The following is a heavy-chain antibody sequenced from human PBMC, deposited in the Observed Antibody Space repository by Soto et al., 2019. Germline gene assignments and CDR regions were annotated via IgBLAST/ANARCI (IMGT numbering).Heavy chain of an antibody. CDR2: ISGSGGST. J-gene: IGHJ4*02. CDR3: AKDWYYYDSSGPSGPFDY. V-gene: IGHV3-23*01. CDR1: GFTFSSYA. D-gene: IGHD3-22*01. Sequence: PGGSLRLSCAASGFTFSSYAMSWVRQAPGKGLEWVSAISGSGGSTYYADSVKGRFTISRDNSKNTLYLQMNSLRAEDTAVYYCAKDWYYYDSSGPSGPFDYWGQGTLVTVSS.